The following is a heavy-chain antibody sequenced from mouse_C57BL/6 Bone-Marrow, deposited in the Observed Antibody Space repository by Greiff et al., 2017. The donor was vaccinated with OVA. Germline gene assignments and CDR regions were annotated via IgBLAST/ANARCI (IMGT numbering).Heavy chain of an antibody. D-gene: IGHD2-1*01. CDR2: IDPSDSET. J-gene: IGHJ4*01. CDR1: GYTFTSYW. V-gene: IGHV1-52*01. CDR3: ARGGNYRVYYAMDY. Sequence: QVQLQQPGAELVRPGSSVKLSCKASGYTFTSYWMHWVKQRPIQGLEWIGNIDPSDSETHYNQKFKDKATLTVDKSSSTAYMQLSSMTSEDSAVYYGARGGNYRVYYAMDYWGQGTSVTVSS.